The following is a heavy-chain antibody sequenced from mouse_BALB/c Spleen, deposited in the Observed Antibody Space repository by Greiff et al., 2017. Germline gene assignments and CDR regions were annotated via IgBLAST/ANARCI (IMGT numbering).Heavy chain of an antibody. CDR3: ARSDGSSFAY. Sequence: VQLQQSGAELVRPGTSVKVSCKASGYAFTNYLIEWVKQRPGQGLEWIGVINPGSGGTNYNEKFKGKATLTADKSSSTAYMQLSSLTSDDSAVYFCARSDGSSFAYWGQGTLVTVSA. V-gene: IGHV1-54*01. J-gene: IGHJ3*01. CDR1: GYAFTNYL. D-gene: IGHD1-1*01. CDR2: INPGSGGT.